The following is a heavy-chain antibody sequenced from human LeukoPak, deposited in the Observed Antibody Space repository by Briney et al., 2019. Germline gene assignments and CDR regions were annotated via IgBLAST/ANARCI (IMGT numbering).Heavy chain of an antibody. J-gene: IGHJ4*02. CDR1: GFPFSSYG. V-gene: IGHV3-30*03. CDR3: AGSWFYRDYFEY. Sequence: GGSLRLSCAASGFPFSSYGMHWVRQAPAKGLEWLAVLSYDGSNEYYADSVKGRFTIFRDNSKNTLYLQMNSLRVEDTAVYYCAGSWFYRDYFEYWGQGTLVTVSS. CDR2: LSYDGSNE. D-gene: IGHD3-10*01.